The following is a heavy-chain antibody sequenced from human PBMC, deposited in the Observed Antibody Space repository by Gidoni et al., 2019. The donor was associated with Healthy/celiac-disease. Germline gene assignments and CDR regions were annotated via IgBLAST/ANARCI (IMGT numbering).Heavy chain of an antibody. Sequence: QVQLVQSGAEVKKPGASVKVSCKASGYTFTSYGISWVRQAPGQGLEWMGWISAYHGNTNYAQKLQGRVTMTTDTSTSTAYMELRSLRSDDTAVYYCARESVLRFLEWLPLGYYYGMDVWGQGTTVTVSS. CDR2: ISAYHGNT. D-gene: IGHD3-3*01. CDR3: ARESVLRFLEWLPLGYYYGMDV. CDR1: GYTFTSYG. V-gene: IGHV1-18*01. J-gene: IGHJ6*02.